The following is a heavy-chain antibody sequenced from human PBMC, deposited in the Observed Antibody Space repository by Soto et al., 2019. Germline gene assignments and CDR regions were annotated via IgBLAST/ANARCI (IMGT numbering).Heavy chain of an antibody. CDR2: ISYDGSNK. CDR3: AKDRDILIPYYFDY. CDR1: GFTFSSYG. Sequence: QVQLVESGGGVVQPGRSLRLSCAASGFTFSSYGMHWVRQAPGKGLEWVAVISYDGSNKYYADSVKGRFTISRDNSKNTLYLQMNSLRAEDTAVYYCAKDRDILIPYYFDYWGQGTLVTVSS. J-gene: IGHJ4*02. V-gene: IGHV3-30*18. D-gene: IGHD3-16*01.